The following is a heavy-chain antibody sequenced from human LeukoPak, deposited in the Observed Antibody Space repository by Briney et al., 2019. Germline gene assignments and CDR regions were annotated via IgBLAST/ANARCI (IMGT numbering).Heavy chain of an antibody. Sequence: GGSLRLSYAASGFTFSRYAMSWVRQAPGKGLEWVSAISGGGGNTYYADSVKGRFTISRDNSRNTLYLQMNSLKIEDTAVYYCTLDPPFVGMHVWGHGTTVTVSS. D-gene: IGHD3-10*01. V-gene: IGHV3-23*01. CDR1: GFTFSRYA. CDR3: TLDPPFVGMHV. J-gene: IGHJ6*02. CDR2: ISGGGGNT.